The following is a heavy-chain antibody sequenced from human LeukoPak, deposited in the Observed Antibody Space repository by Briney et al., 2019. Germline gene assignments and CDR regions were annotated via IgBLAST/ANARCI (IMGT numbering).Heavy chain of an antibody. D-gene: IGHD2-2*01. CDR1: GHTFTGYY. CDR3: ARADSIVVVPAAIDFDP. Sequence: ASVKVSCKASGHTFTGYYMHWVRQAPGQGLEWMGWINPNSGGTNYAQKFQGRVTMTRDTSISTAYMELSRLRSDDTAVYYCARADSIVVVPAAIDFDPWGQGTLVTVSS. J-gene: IGHJ5*02. CDR2: INPNSGGT. V-gene: IGHV1-2*02.